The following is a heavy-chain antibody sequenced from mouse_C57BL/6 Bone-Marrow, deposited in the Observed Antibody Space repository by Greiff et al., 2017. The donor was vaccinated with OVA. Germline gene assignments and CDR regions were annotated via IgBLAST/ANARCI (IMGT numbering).Heavy chain of an antibody. V-gene: IGHV1-18*01. CDR3: ARGGDYDYDGGAWFAD. Sequence: VQLQQSGPELAKPGASVKIPCKASGYTFTDYNMDWVKQSHGKSLEWIGDINSNNGGTIYNQKFKGKATLTVDKSSSTAYMELRSLTSEDTAVYYCARGGDYDYDGGAWFADWGQGTLVTVSA. CDR2: INSNNGGT. J-gene: IGHJ3*01. D-gene: IGHD2-4*01. CDR1: GYTFTDYN.